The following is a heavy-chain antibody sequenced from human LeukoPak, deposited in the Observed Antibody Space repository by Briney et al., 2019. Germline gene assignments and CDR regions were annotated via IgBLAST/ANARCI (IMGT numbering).Heavy chain of an antibody. CDR3: ARDWDSSGYYLEY. V-gene: IGHV4-61*02. CDR2: IYTSGST. Sequence: KASETLSLTCTVSGGSISSGNYYWSWIRQPAGKGLEWIGRIYTSGSTNYNPSLKSRVTMSVDTSKNQFSLKLSSVTAADTAVYYCARDWDSSGYYLEYWGQGTLVTVSS. J-gene: IGHJ4*02. D-gene: IGHD3-22*01. CDR1: GGSISSGNYY.